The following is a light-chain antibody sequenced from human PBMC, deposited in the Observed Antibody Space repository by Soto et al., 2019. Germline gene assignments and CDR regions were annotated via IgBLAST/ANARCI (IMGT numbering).Light chain of an antibody. CDR2: DVT. Sequence: QSALTQPASVSGSPRQSITISCTGTSSDVGGYNFVSWYQHHPDKAPKLIIYDVTDRPSGVSNRFSGSKSGNTASLTISGLQAEDEADYYCSSYSTSNTLPYVFGTGTKVTVL. J-gene: IGLJ1*01. V-gene: IGLV2-14*03. CDR3: SSYSTSNTLPYV. CDR1: SSDVGGYNF.